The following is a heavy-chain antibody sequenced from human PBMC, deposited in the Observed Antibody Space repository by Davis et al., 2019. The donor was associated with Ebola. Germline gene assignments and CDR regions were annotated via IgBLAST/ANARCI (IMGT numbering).Heavy chain of an antibody. Sequence: HTGGSLRLSCAASGFTFSSYWMHWVRQAPGKGLVWVSRINSDGSDTDYADSVRGRFTISRDNAKNTLYLQMDSLRVEDTALYYCARASRNYYGSGNYYSEFDLWGRGTLVTVSS. J-gene: IGHJ2*01. V-gene: IGHV3-74*01. D-gene: IGHD3-10*01. CDR3: ARASRNYYGSGNYYSEFDL. CDR1: GFTFSSYW. CDR2: INSDGSDT.